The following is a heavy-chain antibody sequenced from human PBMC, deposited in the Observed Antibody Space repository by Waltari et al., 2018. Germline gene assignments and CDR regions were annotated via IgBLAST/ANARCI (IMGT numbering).Heavy chain of an antibody. Sequence: EVQLVESGGGLVQPGGSLRLSCVASGFTFSANWMHWVRQAGGQGRVGVARINGGGSSTHDADSVKGRFTISRDNTKNTMYLQMDSLRAEDTAVYFCAREDNWNLDVWGKGTTVTVSS. CDR2: INGGGSST. J-gene: IGHJ6*03. CDR1: GFTFSANW. CDR3: AREDNWNLDV. V-gene: IGHV3-74*01. D-gene: IGHD1-1*01.